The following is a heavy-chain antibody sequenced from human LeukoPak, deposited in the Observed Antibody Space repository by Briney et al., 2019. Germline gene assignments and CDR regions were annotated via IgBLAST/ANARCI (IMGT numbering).Heavy chain of an antibody. V-gene: IGHV3-21*01. CDR2: ISSSSAHI. Sequence: PGGSLRLSCAASGFTFSSYSMNWVRQAPGKGLEWVSFISSSSAHINYADSVKGRFTISRDNPRNSLYLQMNSLRAEDTAVYYCARDIGGSYTAIDYWGQGTLVTVSS. CDR1: GFTFSSYS. J-gene: IGHJ4*02. D-gene: IGHD1-26*01. CDR3: ARDIGGSYTAIDY.